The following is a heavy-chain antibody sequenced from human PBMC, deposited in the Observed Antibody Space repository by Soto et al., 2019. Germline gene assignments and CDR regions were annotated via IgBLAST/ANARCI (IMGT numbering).Heavy chain of an antibody. CDR2: VFYSGST. CDR1: GGSVRSGRYY. D-gene: IGHD7-27*01. V-gene: IGHV4-61*01. J-gene: IGHJ6*02. Sequence: PSETLSLTCTVSGGSVRSGRYYWSWIRQPPGKGLEWSGYVFYSGSTNYNPSLKSRVTISVDTSKNQFSLKLSSVTAADTAVYYCARSPNTYYYYYGMDVWGQGTTVTVSS. CDR3: ARSPNTYYYYYGMDV.